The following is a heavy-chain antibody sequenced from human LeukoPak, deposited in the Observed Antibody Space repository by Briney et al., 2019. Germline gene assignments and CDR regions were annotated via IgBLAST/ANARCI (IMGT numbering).Heavy chain of an antibody. CDR2: ISSSGSTI. CDR3: ARGGSGLYDILTGQEFDY. V-gene: IGHV3-48*03. D-gene: IGHD3-9*01. J-gene: IGHJ4*02. Sequence: PGGSLRLSCAASGFTFSSYEMNWVRQAPGKGLEWVSYISSSGSTIYYADSVKGRFTISGDNAKNSLYLQMNSLRAGDTAVYYCARGGSGLYDILTGQEFDYWGQGTLVTVSS. CDR1: GFTFSSYE.